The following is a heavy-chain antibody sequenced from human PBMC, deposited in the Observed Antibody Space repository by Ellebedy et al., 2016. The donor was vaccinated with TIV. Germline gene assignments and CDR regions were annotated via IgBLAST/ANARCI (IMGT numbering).Heavy chain of an antibody. D-gene: IGHD4-17*01. CDR2: IYWDDIA. Sequence: SGPTLVKPTQTLTLTCTFSGFSLSTSGVGVSWIRQPPGKALEWLALIYWDDIARYSPSLKSRLTITKDTSKNQVVLTMTNMDPVDTATYFCAHSVDYADYLGYWGQGTLVTVSS. CDR1: GFSLSTSGVG. J-gene: IGHJ4*02. CDR3: AHSVDYADYLGY. V-gene: IGHV2-5*02.